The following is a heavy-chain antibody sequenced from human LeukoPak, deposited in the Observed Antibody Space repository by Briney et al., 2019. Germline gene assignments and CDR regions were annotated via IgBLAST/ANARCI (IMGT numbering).Heavy chain of an antibody. D-gene: IGHD3-16*01. CDR1: RFTVSSNY. V-gene: IGHV3-43*02. CDR3: AKDNQRGGFQH. J-gene: IGHJ1*01. CDR2: ISGDGATT. Sequence: GGSLRLSCAASRFTVSSNYMSWVRQAPGKGLEWVSLISGDGATTYYADSVKGRFNISRDNSKSSLYLQMNSLRSEDSALYYCAKDNQRGGFQHWGQGTLVTVSS.